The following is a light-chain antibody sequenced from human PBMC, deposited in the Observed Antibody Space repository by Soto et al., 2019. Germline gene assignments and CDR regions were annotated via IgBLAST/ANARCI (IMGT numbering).Light chain of an antibody. CDR3: RQYNHWPS. V-gene: IGKV3-15*01. Sequence: EIVMTQSPATLSVSPGERATLSCRVSQSVRSNFAWYQQKPGQAPRLLIYEASTRATGVPARFSGSGSGTEFTLTISSLQSEDFAIYYCRQYNHWPSFGQGTKVEIK. J-gene: IGKJ2*01. CDR1: QSVRSN. CDR2: EAS.